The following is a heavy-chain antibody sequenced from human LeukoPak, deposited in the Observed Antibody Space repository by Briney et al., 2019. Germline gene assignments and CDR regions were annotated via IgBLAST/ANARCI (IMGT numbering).Heavy chain of an antibody. CDR1: GGSVSSATYY. J-gene: IGHJ4*02. CDR3: ARVVWGYAWMFDN. D-gene: IGHD1-1*01. Sequence: SETLSLTCTVSGGSVSSATYYWSWIRQPPGKGLEWIGYIFYSGSGNYNPSLKSRGTISVDTSKNQFSLKLSSLTAADTAVYYCARVVWGYAWMFDNWGQGTLVTVSS. V-gene: IGHV4-61*01. CDR2: IFYSGSG.